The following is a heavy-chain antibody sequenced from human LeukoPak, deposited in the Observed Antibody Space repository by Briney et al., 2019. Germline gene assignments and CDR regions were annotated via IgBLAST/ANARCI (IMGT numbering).Heavy chain of an antibody. CDR2: INAGNGNT. D-gene: IGHD1-14*01. Sequence: ASVKVSCKASGYTFTSYAMHWVRQAPGQRLEWMGWINAGNGNTKYSQKFQGRVTITRDTSASTAYMELSSLRSDDTAVYYCARVTTGRENWFDPWGQGTLVTVSS. CDR1: GYTFTSYA. J-gene: IGHJ5*02. CDR3: ARVTTGRENWFDP. V-gene: IGHV1-3*01.